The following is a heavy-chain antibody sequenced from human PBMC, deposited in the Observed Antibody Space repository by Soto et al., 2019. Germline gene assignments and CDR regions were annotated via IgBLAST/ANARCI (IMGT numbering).Heavy chain of an antibody. CDR1: GYIFSTTA. Sequence: EVQLLQSGGGLAPTGGSLRLSCVASGYIFSTTAVTWVRQAPGKGLEWVSSINDIATTTFYADSVKGRFTISRDNSKNTLYLQMNSLTVEDTAVYYCVRFRGGGYYSPYSMDVWGKGTTVAVSS. D-gene: IGHD3-10*01. V-gene: IGHV3-23*01. CDR2: INDIATTT. J-gene: IGHJ6*03. CDR3: VRFRGGGYYSPYSMDV.